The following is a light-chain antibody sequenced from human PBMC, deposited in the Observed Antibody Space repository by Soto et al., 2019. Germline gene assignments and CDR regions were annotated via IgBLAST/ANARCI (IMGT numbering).Light chain of an antibody. CDR1: SSDIGTYNY. V-gene: IGLV2-14*01. CDR3: KSYTTSTTFV. Sequence: QSELTQPASVSGSPGQSSTISCTGTSSDIGTYNYVSWYQQHPGKAPKLMIYDVSNRPSGVSNRFSGSKSGSTASLTISGLQAEDEADYYCKSYTTSTTFVFGTGTKVTVL. CDR2: DVS. J-gene: IGLJ1*01.